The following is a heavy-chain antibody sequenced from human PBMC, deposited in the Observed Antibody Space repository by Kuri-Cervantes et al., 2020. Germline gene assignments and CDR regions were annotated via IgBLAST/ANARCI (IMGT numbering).Heavy chain of an antibody. V-gene: IGHV5-51*01. D-gene: IGHD6-13*01. CDR2: IYPGDSDT. Sequence: GESLKISCKDSGYSFTSYWIGWVRQMPGKGLEWMGIIYPGDSDTRYSPSFQGQVTISADKSISTAYLQWSSLKASDTAMYYCARHPATYSSSWSDAFDIWGQGTMVTVSS. CDR1: GYSFTSYW. J-gene: IGHJ3*02. CDR3: ARHPATYSSSWSDAFDI.